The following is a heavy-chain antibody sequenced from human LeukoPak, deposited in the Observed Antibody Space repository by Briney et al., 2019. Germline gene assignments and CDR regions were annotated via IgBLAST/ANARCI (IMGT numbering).Heavy chain of an antibody. D-gene: IGHD3-22*01. CDR3: ARGTVVVVITADAFDI. CDR2: INPNSGGT. V-gene: IGHV1-2*02. J-gene: IGHJ3*02. Sequence: ASVKVSCTASGYTFTGYYMHWVRQAPGQGLEWMGWINPNSGGTNYAQKFQGRVTMTRDTSISTAYMELSRLRSDDTAVYYCARGTVVVVITADAFDIWGQGTMVTVSS. CDR1: GYTFTGYY.